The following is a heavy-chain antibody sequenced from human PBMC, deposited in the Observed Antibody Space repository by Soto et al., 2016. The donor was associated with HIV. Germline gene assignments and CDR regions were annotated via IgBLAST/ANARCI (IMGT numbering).Heavy chain of an antibody. Sequence: EVQLLESGGGLVQPGGSLRLSCAASGFTFSSYAMSWVRQAPGKGLEWVSAISGSGGSTYYADSVKGRFTISRDNSKNTLYLQMNSLRAEDTAVYYCAKDQASWPRLMNWFDPWGQGTLVTVSS. J-gene: IGHJ5*02. D-gene: IGHD6-13*01. CDR1: GFTFSSYA. CDR3: AKDQASWPRLMNWFDP. V-gene: IGHV3-23*01. CDR2: ISGSGGST.